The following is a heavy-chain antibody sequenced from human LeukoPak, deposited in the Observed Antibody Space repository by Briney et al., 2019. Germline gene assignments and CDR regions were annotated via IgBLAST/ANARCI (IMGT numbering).Heavy chain of an antibody. Sequence: PSETLSLTCAVSGGSISSSNWWSWVRQPPGKGLEWIGEIYHSGSTNYNPSLKSRVTISVDTSKNQFSLKLSSVTAADTAVYYCARLWSTSCKGGSCPHQPNYWGQGTRVTVPS. CDR2: IYHSGST. CDR1: GGSISSSNW. D-gene: IGHD2-15*01. CDR3: ARLWSTSCKGGSCPHQPNY. J-gene: IGHJ4*02. V-gene: IGHV4-4*02.